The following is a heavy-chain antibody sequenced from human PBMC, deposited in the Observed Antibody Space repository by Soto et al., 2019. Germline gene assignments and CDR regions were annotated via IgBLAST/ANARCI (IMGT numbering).Heavy chain of an antibody. CDR1: GIPVSSNY. J-gene: IGHJ6*02. CDR3: ARDGPYYYASRMDV. D-gene: IGHD3-10*01. V-gene: IGHV3-53*04. Sequence: PGGSLRLSCAASGIPVSSNYMTWVRQAPGKGLEWVSVLHSGGDTYYANSVKGRFTISRHDSTNTLFLQVNSLTPEDTAVYYCARDGPYYYASRMDVWGQGTTVTVSS. CDR2: LHSGGDT.